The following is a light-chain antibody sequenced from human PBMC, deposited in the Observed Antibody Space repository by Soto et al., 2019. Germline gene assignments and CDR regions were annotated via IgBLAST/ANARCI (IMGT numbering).Light chain of an antibody. CDR3: QQRSNWPLIT. CDR1: QSFRGL. CDR2: DAY. V-gene: IGKV3-11*01. Sequence: EVVLTQSPVTLKLSPGERATLSCRASQSFRGLLAWYQQKPGQAPRLLIYDAYNRATGIPARFSGSGSGTDFSLTISSLEPEDFAVYYCQQRSNWPLITFGQGTRLEIK. J-gene: IGKJ5*01.